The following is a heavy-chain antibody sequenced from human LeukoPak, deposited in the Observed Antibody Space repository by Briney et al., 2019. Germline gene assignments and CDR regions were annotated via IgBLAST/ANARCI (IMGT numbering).Heavy chain of an antibody. CDR3: AREAGIDYYGMDV. Sequence: GGSLRLSCAASGFTFSDYSMSWIRQAPGKGLEWVSYISSSSTYTNYADSVKGRFTISRDNAKNSLFLQLNSLRAEDTAVYYCAREAGIDYYGMDVWGQGTTVTVPS. J-gene: IGHJ6*02. V-gene: IGHV3-11*05. D-gene: IGHD1-14*01. CDR2: ISSSSTYT. CDR1: GFTFSDYS.